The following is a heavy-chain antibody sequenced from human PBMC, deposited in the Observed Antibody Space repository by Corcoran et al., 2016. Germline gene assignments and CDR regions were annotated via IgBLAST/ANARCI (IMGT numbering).Heavy chain of an antibody. CDR3: ARGAVRGDTYSYYYGMDV. V-gene: IGHV1-46*01. Sequence: QVQLVQSGAEVKKPGASVKVSCKASGYTFTRYYMHWVRQAPGQGLEGMGIINPSGGSTSYAQKFQGRVTMTRDTSTSTVYMELSSLRSADTAVYYWARGAVRGDTYSYYYGMDVWGQGTTVTVSS. J-gene: IGHJ6*02. CDR1: GYTFTRYY. CDR2: INPSGGST. D-gene: IGHD3-10*01.